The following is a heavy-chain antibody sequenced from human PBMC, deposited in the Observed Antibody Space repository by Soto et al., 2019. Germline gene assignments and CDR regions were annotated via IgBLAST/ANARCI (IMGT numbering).Heavy chain of an antibody. CDR1: GGPISSNY. Sequence: PSDTLSLTCTVSGGPISSNYWSWMRQPPGKGLEWIGYIYYSGSTNYNPSLKSRVTISVDTSKNQFSLKLSSVTTADTAVYYCARDSGGYYDYWGQGTPVTVSS. CDR2: IYYSGST. CDR3: ARDSGGYYDY. J-gene: IGHJ4*02. V-gene: IGHV4-59*01. D-gene: IGHD3-10*01.